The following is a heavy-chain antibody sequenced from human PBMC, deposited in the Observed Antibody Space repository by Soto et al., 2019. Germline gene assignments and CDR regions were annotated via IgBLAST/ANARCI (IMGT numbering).Heavy chain of an antibody. D-gene: IGHD4-17*01. CDR1: GGSISSSSYY. CDR3: ARDYGDYQFDY. J-gene: IGHJ4*02. Sequence: SETLSLTCNVSGGSISSSSYYWGWIRQPPGKGLEWIGNIYYRGTTYYNPSLKSRVTIPVDTSKNEFSLKLASVTAADTAVYYCARDYGDYQFDYWGQGTLVTVS. CDR2: IYYRGTT. V-gene: IGHV4-39*02.